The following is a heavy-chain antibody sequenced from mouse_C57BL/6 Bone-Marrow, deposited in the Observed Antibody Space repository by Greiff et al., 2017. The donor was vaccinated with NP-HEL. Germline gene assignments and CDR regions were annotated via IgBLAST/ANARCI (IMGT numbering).Heavy chain of an antibody. V-gene: IGHV5-17*01. J-gene: IGHJ2*01. Sequence: DVKLVESGGGLVKPGGSLKLSCAASGFTFSDYGMHWVRQAPEKGLEWVAYISSGSSTIYYADTVKGRFTISRDNSKNTLFLQMTSLRSEDTAMYYCARHYYGSSSYFDYWGQGTTLTVSS. D-gene: IGHD1-1*01. CDR3: ARHYYGSSSYFDY. CDR2: ISSGSSTI. CDR1: GFTFSDYG.